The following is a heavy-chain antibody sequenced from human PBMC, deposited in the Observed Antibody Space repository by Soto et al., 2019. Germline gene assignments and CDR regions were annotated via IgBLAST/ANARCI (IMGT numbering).Heavy chain of an antibody. V-gene: IGHV6-1*01. CDR1: GYSFSSNSAA. CDR3: ARERLKSVFRYWLDT. CDR2: TYYRSKWYN. Sequence: SQTLSLTCAISGYSFSSNSAAWNWIRQSPSRVLEWLGRTYYRSKWYNDYSVSVKSRITINPDTSKNQFSLQLNSVTPEVTTVYYCARERLKSVFRYWLDTWRQERLITVAS. J-gene: IGHJ5*02. D-gene: IGHD3-10*01.